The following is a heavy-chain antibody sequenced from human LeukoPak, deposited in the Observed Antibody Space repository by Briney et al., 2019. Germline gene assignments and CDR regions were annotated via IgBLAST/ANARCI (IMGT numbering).Heavy chain of an antibody. CDR2: INHSGST. CDR1: GGSFSGYY. V-gene: IGHV4-34*01. CDR3: ACDPRSNSGSHPAELYYFDY. Sequence: PSETLSLTCAVYGGSFSGYYWSWIRQPPGKGLEWIGEINHSGSTNYNPSLKSRVTISVDTSKNQFSLKLSSVTAADTAVCYCACDPRSNSGSHPAELYYFDYWGQGTLVTVSS. J-gene: IGHJ4*02. D-gene: IGHD1-26*01.